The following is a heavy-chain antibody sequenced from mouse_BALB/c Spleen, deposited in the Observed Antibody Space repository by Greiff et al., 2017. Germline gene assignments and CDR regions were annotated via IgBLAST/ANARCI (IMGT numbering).Heavy chain of an antibody. J-gene: IGHJ4*01. CDR3: ARGTTSSYYAMDY. Sequence: VQLQQSGPELVKPGASEKISCKASGYTFTDYNMHWVKQSHGKSLEWIGYIYPYNGGTGYNQKFKSKATLTVDNSSSTAYMELRSLTSEDSAVYYCARGTTSSYYAMDYWGQGTSVTVSS. CDR1: GYTFTDYN. D-gene: IGHD1-1*01. CDR2: IYPYNGGT. V-gene: IGHV1S29*02.